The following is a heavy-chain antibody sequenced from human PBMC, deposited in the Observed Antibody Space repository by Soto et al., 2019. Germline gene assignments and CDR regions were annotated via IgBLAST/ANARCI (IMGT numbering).Heavy chain of an antibody. J-gene: IGHJ3*02. Sequence: QITLKESGPTLVEPTQTLTLTCTFSGFSLTTKGVGVGWIRQPPGKALEWLAIIYWDDDRRDSPSLKTRLAITKDTSKNQVVLLMTSLDPVDTATYYCAHVMITFGGVIGLDAFDIWGQGTMVTVSS. CDR1: GFSLTTKGVG. CDR3: AHVMITFGGVIGLDAFDI. CDR2: IYWDDDR. V-gene: IGHV2-5*02. D-gene: IGHD3-16*02.